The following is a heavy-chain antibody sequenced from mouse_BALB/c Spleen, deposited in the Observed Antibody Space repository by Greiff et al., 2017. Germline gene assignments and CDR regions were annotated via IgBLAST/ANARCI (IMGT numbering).Heavy chain of an antibody. V-gene: IGHV5-4*02. D-gene: IGHD3-1*01. CDR2: ISDGGSYT. J-gene: IGHJ4*01. Sequence: DVMLVESGGGLVKPGGSLKLSCAASGFTFSDYYMYWVRQTPEKRLEWVATISDGGSYTYYPDSVKGRFTISRDNAKNNLYLQMSSLKSEDTAMYYCARDHSSGFYYAMDYWGQGTSVTVSA. CDR1: GFTFSDYY. CDR3: ARDHSSGFYYAMDY.